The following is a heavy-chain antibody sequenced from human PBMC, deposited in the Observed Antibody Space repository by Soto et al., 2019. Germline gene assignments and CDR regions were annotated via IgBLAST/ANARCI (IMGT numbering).Heavy chain of an antibody. J-gene: IGHJ6*02. D-gene: IGHD1-26*01. CDR2: ISSGGTYE. CDR1: GFTFNYYS. Sequence: GGSLRLSCAASGFTFNYYSMIWVHQAPGKGLEWVASISSGGTYEYYADSVKGRFTISRDSAENSLHLQMNSLRAEDTAVYFGARDLELSTDYFYYYAMDPWGEGTKV. V-gene: IGHV3-21*01. CDR3: ARDLELSTDYFYYYAMDP.